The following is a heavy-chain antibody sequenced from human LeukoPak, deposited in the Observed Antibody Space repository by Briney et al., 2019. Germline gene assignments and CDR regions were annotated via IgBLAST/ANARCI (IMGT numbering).Heavy chain of an antibody. CDR1: GYTFTSYG. J-gene: IGHJ5*02. CDR2: INTNTGNP. Sequence: ASVKVSCKASGYTFTSYGISWVRQAPGQGLEWMGWINTNTGNPTFAQDFTGRLVFSLDTSVSTAYLQITSLKAEDTAVYYCARGDWFDPWGQGTLVTVSS. V-gene: IGHV7-4-1*02. CDR3: ARGDWFDP.